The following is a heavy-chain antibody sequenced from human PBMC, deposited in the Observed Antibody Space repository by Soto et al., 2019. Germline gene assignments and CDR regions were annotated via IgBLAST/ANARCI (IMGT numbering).Heavy chain of an antibody. J-gene: IGHJ1*01. D-gene: IGHD3-22*01. Sequence: PGGSLRLSCAASGFTFSSYWMHWVRQVPGKGLEWVARINGDGSITSHADSVTGRFTISGDNAKDTLDLQMRSLRAEDTGVYYCARAETTKYDSSGYGYWGQGVRVTVSS. CDR2: INGDGSIT. V-gene: IGHV3-74*03. CDR1: GFTFSSYW. CDR3: ARAETTKYDSSGYGY.